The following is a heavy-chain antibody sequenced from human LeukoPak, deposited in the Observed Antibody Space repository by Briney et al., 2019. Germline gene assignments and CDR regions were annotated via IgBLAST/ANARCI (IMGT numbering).Heavy chain of an antibody. V-gene: IGHV3-23*01. CDR3: AKDPGRLVVPAAWGY. J-gene: IGHJ4*02. CDR1: GGSLTGYY. CDR2: ISGSGGST. Sequence: LSLTCTVSGGSLTGYYWSWIRQPPGKGLEWVSAISGSGGSTYYADSVKGRFTISRDNSKNTLYLQMNSLRAEDTAVYYCAKDPGRLVVPAAWGYWGQGTLVTVSS. D-gene: IGHD2-2*01.